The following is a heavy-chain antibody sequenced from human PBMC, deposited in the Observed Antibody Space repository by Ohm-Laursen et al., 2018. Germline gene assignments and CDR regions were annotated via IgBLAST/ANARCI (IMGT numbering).Heavy chain of an antibody. V-gene: IGHV3-21*01. J-gene: IGHJ4*02. CDR3: ARGAHFTVIAVGTPDY. D-gene: IGHD3-22*01. CDR1: GFTFSGYS. CDR2: ISSTGTYK. Sequence: SLRLSCSASGFTFSGYSLNWVRQAPGKGLEWVSSISSTGTYKYYADSLKGRFTISRDNAKNSLYLQMNSLRAEDTAVYYCARGAHFTVIAVGTPDYWGQGTLVTVSS.